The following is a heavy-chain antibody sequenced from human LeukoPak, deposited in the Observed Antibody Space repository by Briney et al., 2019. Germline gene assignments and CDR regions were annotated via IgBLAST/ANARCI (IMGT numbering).Heavy chain of an antibody. CDR1: GFTFYDYA. CDR2: ISWNSGSI. Sequence: PGRSLRLSCAASGFTFYDYAMHWVRHAPGKGLEWVSGISWNSGSIGYADSVKGRFTISRDNAKNSLYLQMNSLRAEDTALYYCAKDIEQQLAPRAFDIWGQGTMVTVSS. V-gene: IGHV3-9*01. CDR3: AKDIEQQLAPRAFDI. D-gene: IGHD6-13*01. J-gene: IGHJ3*02.